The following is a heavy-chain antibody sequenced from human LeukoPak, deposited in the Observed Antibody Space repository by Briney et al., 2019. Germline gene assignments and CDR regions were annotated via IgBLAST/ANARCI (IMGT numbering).Heavy chain of an antibody. J-gene: IGHJ4*02. CDR3: AKDLDWNFDY. CDR1: GFTFSSYW. D-gene: IGHD1-1*01. V-gene: IGHV3-7*03. Sequence: GGSLRLPCAASGFTFSSYWMNWVRQAPGKGLEWVANIKEDGTVKNYVDSVKGRFTISRDNAKNSVYLQLNSLRAEDTAVYYCAKDLDWNFDYWGQGTLVTVSS. CDR2: IKEDGTVK.